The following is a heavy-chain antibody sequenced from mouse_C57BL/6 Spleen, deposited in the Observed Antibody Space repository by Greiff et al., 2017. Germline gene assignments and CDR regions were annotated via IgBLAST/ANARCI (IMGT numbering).Heavy chain of an antibody. D-gene: IGHD2-2*01. Sequence: EVKLVESGPGLVKPSQSLSLTCSVTGYSITSGYYWNWIRQFPGNKLEWMGYISYDGSNNYNPSLKNRISITRDTSKNQFFLKLNSVTTEDTATYYCARDQGYDEAWFAYWGQGTLVTVSA. CDR2: ISYDGSN. CDR3: ARDQGYDEAWFAY. CDR1: GYSITSGYY. V-gene: IGHV3-6*01. J-gene: IGHJ3*01.